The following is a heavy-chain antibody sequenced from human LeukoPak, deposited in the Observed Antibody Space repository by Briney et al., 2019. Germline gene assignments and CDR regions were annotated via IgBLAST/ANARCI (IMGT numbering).Heavy chain of an antibody. Sequence: SQTLSLTCTVSGGSISSGSYYWSWIRQPAGKGLEWIGRIYTSGSTNYNPSLKSRVTISVDTSKNQFSLKLSSVTAADTAVYCCARRGSSSRKGYYFDYWGQGTLVTVSS. V-gene: IGHV4-61*02. D-gene: IGHD6-13*01. CDR2: IYTSGST. J-gene: IGHJ4*02. CDR3: ARRGSSSRKGYYFDY. CDR1: GGSISSGSYY.